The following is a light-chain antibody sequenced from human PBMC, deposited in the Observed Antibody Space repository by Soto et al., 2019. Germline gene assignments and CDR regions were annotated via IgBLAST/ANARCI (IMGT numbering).Light chain of an antibody. Sequence: IVRTQCPRTLSQSNGERATXSCRXSQSVRSDYLAWYQQKPFQSPMLLIYVASIISTCIPYIFSCGWSGPEFNLTISSIGPKDFAVCYCQHRSNWPSITFGQGTRMEIK. CDR1: QSVRSDY. J-gene: IGKJ5*01. CDR2: VAS. V-gene: IGKV3D-20*02. CDR3: QHRSNWPSIT.